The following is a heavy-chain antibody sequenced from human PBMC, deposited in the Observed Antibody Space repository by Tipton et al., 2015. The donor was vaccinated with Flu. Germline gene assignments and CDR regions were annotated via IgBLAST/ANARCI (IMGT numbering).Heavy chain of an antibody. CDR2: IYPSGTT. D-gene: IGHD3-10*02. CDR1: SGSIRSTNYF. V-gene: IGHV4-39*01. J-gene: IGHJ4*02. Sequence: LRLSCTVSSGSIRSTNYFCAWIRQPPGKRLELIGSIYPSGTTYYNPSLKGRVTISVDTSKSQFSLKLRPVTAADTAVYYCARLSYYDVDLKNFYFDYWGQGALVTVSS. CDR3: ARLSYYDVDLKNFYFDY.